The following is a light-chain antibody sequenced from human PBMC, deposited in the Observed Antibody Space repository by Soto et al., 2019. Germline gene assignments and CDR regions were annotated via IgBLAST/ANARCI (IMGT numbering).Light chain of an antibody. CDR2: DVS. CDR3: SSYTSSSTLYV. J-gene: IGLJ1*01. CDR1: SSDVGGYNY. V-gene: IGLV2-14*01. Sequence: QSALTQPASVSGSPGQSITLSCTETSSDVGGYNYVSWYQQHPGKAPKLMIYDVSNRPSGVSNRFSGSKSGNTASLTISGLQAEDEADYYCSSYTSSSTLYVFGTGTKVTVL.